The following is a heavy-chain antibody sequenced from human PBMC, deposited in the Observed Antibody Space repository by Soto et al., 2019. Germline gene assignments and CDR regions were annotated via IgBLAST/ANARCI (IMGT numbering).Heavy chain of an antibody. Sequence: QVQLVESGGGVVQPGRSLRLSCAASGFTFSHYAMHWVRQAPGKGLEWVALMSYDGSNEYYADSVKGRFTISRDNSKNTLYLQMNSLRAEDPAVYYCAKDGSHNFAYWGQGTLVTVSS. D-gene: IGHD1-26*01. J-gene: IGHJ4*02. CDR2: MSYDGSNE. V-gene: IGHV3-30*18. CDR3: AKDGSHNFAY. CDR1: GFTFSHYA.